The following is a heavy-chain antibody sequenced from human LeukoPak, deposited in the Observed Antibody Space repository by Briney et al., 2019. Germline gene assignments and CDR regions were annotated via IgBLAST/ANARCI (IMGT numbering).Heavy chain of an antibody. J-gene: IGHJ4*02. CDR1: GGSFSGYY. D-gene: IGHD4-17*01. CDR2: INHSGST. V-gene: IGHV4-34*01. Sequence: SETLSLTCAVYGGSFSGYYWSWIRQPPGKGLEWIGEINHSGSTNYNPSLKSRVTISVDTSKNQFSPKLSSVTAADTAVYYCAAKQTVTIDYWGQGTLVTVSS. CDR3: AAKQTVTIDY.